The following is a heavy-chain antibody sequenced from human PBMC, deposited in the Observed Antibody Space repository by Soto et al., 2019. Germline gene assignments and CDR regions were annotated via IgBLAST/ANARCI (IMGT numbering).Heavy chain of an antibody. J-gene: IGHJ4*02. CDR3: ARDDCVSSNCYVSY. CDR2: ISAYNGNT. Sequence: QVQLVQSGAEVKKPGASVKVSCKASGYTFATYGINWVRQAPGQGFEWMGWISAYNGNTHYAQKLQDRVTMTTDTXXSTAYMELRSLSFDDPAVYYCARDDCVSSNCYVSYWGQGTLVTVSS. CDR1: GYTFATYG. V-gene: IGHV1-18*01. D-gene: IGHD2-2*01.